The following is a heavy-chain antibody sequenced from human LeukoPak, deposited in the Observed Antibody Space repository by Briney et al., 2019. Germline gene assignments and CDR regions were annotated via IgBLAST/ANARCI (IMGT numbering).Heavy chain of an antibody. CDR3: ARQYYDILTGYYRRYFDY. J-gene: IGHJ4*02. CDR1: GYSISSGYY. CDR2: IYHSGST. V-gene: IGHV4-38-2*01. Sequence: SETLSLTCAVSGYSISSGYYWGWIRQPPVKGLEWIGSIYHSGSTYYNPSLKSRVTISVDTSKNQFSLKLSSVTAADTAVYYCARQYYDILTGYYRRYFDYWGQGTLVTVSS. D-gene: IGHD3-9*01.